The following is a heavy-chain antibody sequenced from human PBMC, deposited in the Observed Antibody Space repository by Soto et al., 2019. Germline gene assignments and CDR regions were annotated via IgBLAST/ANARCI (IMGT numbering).Heavy chain of an antibody. CDR2: VNPDGSGA. V-gene: IGHV3-74*01. J-gene: IGHJ4*02. CDR3: ARGRALWFRDY. D-gene: IGHD3-10*01. CDR1: GFTFGNYW. Sequence: PGGSLRLSCAASGFTFGNYWMHWVRQAPGKGLVWVSRVNPDGSGATYADSVKGRFTISRDNAKNTLYLQMNSLRGDDTAVYYCARGRALWFRDYWGQGTLVTVSS.